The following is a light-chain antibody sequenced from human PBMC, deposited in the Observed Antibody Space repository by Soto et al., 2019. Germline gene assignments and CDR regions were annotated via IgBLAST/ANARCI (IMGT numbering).Light chain of an antibody. CDR1: QNVSSSY. Sequence: EIVLTQSPGTLSLSPGERATLSCRASQNVSSSYLAWYQQKPGQAPRLLIYGASSRATGIPDRFSGSGSGTGFTLTISRLEPEDFAVYYCQQYDTSPWTFAQGTKVEIK. V-gene: IGKV3-20*01. CDR3: QQYDTSPWT. J-gene: IGKJ1*01. CDR2: GAS.